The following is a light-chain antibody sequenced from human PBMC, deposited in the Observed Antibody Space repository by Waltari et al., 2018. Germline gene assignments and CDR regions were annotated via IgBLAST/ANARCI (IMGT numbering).Light chain of an antibody. CDR1: QRIGRY. CDR3: QNHERLPAV. Sequence: EIVLTHSPGTLSLSPGERATLSCRASQRIGRYLICYQQKPGQAPRLLSYGSSSRAAGMPDRFSGSGDGTDFSLTISRQEPEDFAVYYCQNHERLPAVFDQGTKVEIK. CDR2: GSS. J-gene: IGKJ1*01. V-gene: IGKV3-20*01.